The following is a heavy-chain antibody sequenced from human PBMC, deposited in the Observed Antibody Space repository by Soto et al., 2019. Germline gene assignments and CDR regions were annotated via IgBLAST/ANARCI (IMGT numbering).Heavy chain of an antibody. D-gene: IGHD2-8*01. V-gene: IGHV3-23*01. CDR3: VEVRQPDGRWPFHH. CDR1: GFTFSTYA. Sequence: EVQLLESGGGLVQPGGSLRLSCAASGFTFSTYAMSWVRQAPGKGLELVSGLFGNGGGISYAGSVKGRFTISRDNFNNGLYLRMQSLRVDDTVVDYCVEVRQPDGRWPFHHWGQGTLVTV. CDR2: LFGNGGGI. J-gene: IGHJ4*02.